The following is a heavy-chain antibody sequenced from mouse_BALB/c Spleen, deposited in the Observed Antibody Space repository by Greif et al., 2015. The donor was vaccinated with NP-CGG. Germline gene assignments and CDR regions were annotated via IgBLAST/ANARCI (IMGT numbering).Heavy chain of an antibody. Sequence: QVQLQQSGAELAKPGASVKMSCKASGYTFTSYWMHWVKQRPGQGLEWIGYINPSTGYTEYNQKFKDKATLTAGKSSSTAYMQLSSLTSEVSAVYYCATGDYEFTYWGQGTLVTVSA. J-gene: IGHJ3*01. CDR2: INPSTGYT. V-gene: IGHV1-7*01. D-gene: IGHD2-4*01. CDR3: ATGDYEFTY. CDR1: GYTFTSYW.